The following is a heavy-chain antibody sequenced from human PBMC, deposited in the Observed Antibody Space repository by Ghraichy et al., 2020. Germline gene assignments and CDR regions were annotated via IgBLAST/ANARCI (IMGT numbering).Heavy chain of an antibody. CDR1: GFTFSSYG. CDR3: ARDLRAAALDY. CDR2: IWYDGSNK. Sequence: GESLNISCAASGFTFSSYGMHWVRQAPGKGLEWVAVIWYDGSNKYYADSVKGRFTISRDNSKNTLYLQMNSLRAEDTAVYYCARDLRAAALDYWGQGTLVTVSS. J-gene: IGHJ4*02. D-gene: IGHD6-13*01. V-gene: IGHV3-33*01.